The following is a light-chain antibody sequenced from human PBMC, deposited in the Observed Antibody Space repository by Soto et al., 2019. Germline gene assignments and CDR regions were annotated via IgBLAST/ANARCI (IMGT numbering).Light chain of an antibody. V-gene: IGLV1-40*01. Sequence: QSVLTQPPSVSGAPGQRVTISCTGSSANIGAAYNVDWYQQLPGTAPKLLIYGNNNRPSGVPARFSGSKSGTSASLAIAGLQAEDEAVYYCQSYDFSLSGNVIFGGGTKLTVL. CDR3: QSYDFSLSGNVI. J-gene: IGLJ2*01. CDR1: SANIGAAYN. CDR2: GNN.